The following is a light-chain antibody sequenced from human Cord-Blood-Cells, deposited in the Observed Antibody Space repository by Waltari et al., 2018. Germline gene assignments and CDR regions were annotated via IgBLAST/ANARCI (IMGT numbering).Light chain of an antibody. CDR3: QQRSNWPPYT. Sequence: EILLTQSPATRSLSPGERATLSCRASQSVSSYLAWYQQKPGQAPRLLIYDASNRATGIPARFSGSGSGTDFTLTISSLEPEDFAVYYCQQRSNWPPYTFGQGTKLEIK. CDR1: QSVSSY. CDR2: DAS. J-gene: IGKJ2*01. V-gene: IGKV3-11*01.